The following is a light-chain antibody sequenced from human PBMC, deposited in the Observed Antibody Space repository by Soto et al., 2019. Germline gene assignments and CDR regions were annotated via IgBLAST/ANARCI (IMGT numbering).Light chain of an antibody. V-gene: IGLV2-14*01. CDR2: DVS. CDR1: SSDIGSYNY. Sequence: QSALTQPASVSGSPGQSITISCTGTSSDIGSYNYVSWYQQHPGKAPKLMIYDVSNRPSGVSDRFSGSKSDNTASLTISGLQAEDEADHYCSSYTSSSTLVFGGGIKLTVL. J-gene: IGLJ2*01. CDR3: SSYTSSSTLV.